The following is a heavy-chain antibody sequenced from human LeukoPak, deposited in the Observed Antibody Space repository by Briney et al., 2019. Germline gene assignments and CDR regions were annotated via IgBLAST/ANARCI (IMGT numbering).Heavy chain of an antibody. J-gene: IGHJ4*02. CDR1: GYTFTRYY. D-gene: IGHD6-19*01. CDR2: INPSGGST. CDR3: ARDTPPLGGWSPYYFDY. Sequence: GASVKVSCKASGYTFTRYYMHWVRQAPGQGLEWMGIINPSGGSTSYAQKFQGRVSMTRDTSTSTVYMELSSLRSEDTAVYYCARDTPPLGGWSPYYFDYWGQGTLVTVSS. V-gene: IGHV1-46*01.